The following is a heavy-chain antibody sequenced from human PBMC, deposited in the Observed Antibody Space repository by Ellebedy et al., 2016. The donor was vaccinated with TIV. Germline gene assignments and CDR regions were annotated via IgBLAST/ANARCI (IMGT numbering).Heavy chain of an antibody. J-gene: IGHJ4*02. V-gene: IGHV3-11*01. CDR3: GRARYSGSGSYCHY. CDR1: GFTFSDHY. CDR2: ISNSGITK. D-gene: IGHD3-10*01. Sequence: GESLNISXAASGFTFSDHYMSWIRQAPGKGLEWVSYISNSGITKYYADSVKGRFTISRDNAKNSLYLQMNSLRAEDTAMYYCGRARYSGSGSYCHYWGQGTLVTVSS.